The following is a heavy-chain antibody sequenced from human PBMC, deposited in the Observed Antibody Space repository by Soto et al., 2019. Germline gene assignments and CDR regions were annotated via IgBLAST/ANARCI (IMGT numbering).Heavy chain of an antibody. CDR3: TRRRNLLPFFEWSYGLDA. D-gene: IGHD3-3*01. CDR2: ISDDGSNK. V-gene: IGHV3-30*03. Sequence: WGSLRLSCAASGLTFSNYGMHWVRQAPGKGLEWVGFISDDGSNKYYKDSMTRRLATSRDNSTRTLYLQMDAVRAEYSAVNYCTRRRNLLPFFEWSYGLDAWGQGTTVTVSS. J-gene: IGHJ6*02. CDR1: GLTFSNYG.